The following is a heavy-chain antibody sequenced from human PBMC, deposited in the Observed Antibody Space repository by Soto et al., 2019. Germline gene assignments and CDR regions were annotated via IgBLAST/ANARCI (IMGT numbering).Heavy chain of an antibody. V-gene: IGHV4-31*03. CDR3: ARGRLFFTYYYDSSGHNWFDP. J-gene: IGHJ5*02. Sequence: QVQLQESGPGLVKPSQTLSLTCTVSGGSISSGGYYWSWIRQHPGKGLEWIGYIYYSGSTYYNPSLKSRVTISVDTSKNQFSLKLSSVTAADTAVYYCARGRLFFTYYYDSSGHNWFDPWGQGTLVTVSS. CDR1: GGSISSGGYY. CDR2: IYYSGST. D-gene: IGHD3-22*01.